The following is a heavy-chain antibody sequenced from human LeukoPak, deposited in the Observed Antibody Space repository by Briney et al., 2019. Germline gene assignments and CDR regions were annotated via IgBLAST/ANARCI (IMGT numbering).Heavy chain of an antibody. CDR2: IYSGGST. CDR1: GFTVSSNY. Sequence: GGSLRLSCAASGFTVSSNYMSWVRQAPGKGLEWGSVIYSGGSTYYADSVKGRFSTSRDNSKNTLYLQMNSLRAEDTAVYYCTRDTEYGSGSYYRDYCGQGTLVTVSS. J-gene: IGHJ4*02. D-gene: IGHD3-10*01. CDR3: TRDTEYGSGSYYRDY. V-gene: IGHV3-66*02.